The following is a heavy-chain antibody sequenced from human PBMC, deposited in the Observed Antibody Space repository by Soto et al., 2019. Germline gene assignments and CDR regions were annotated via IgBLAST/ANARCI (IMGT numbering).Heavy chain of an antibody. V-gene: IGHV3-33*01. CDR2: IWYDGSNK. J-gene: IGHJ3*02. Sequence: PGGSLRLSCAASGFTFSSYGMHWVRQAPGKGLEWVAVIWYDGSNKYYADSVKGRFTISRDNSKNTLYLQMNSLRAEDTAVYYCARDSGRRANAFDIWGQGTMVTVSS. CDR3: ARDSGRRANAFDI. CDR1: GFTFSSYG. D-gene: IGHD3-10*01.